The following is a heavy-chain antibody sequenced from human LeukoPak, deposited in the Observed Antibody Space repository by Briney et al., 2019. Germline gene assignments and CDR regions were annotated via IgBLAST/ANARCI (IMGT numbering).Heavy chain of an antibody. D-gene: IGHD6-19*01. V-gene: IGHV3-74*01. CDR3: AKRGSSGWYVPAGIDY. CDR2: INSDGSAT. J-gene: IGHJ4*02. CDR1: GFTFSNYW. Sequence: PGGSLRLSCAASGFTFSNYWMHWVRQAPGKGLAWVSRINSDGSATTYADSVKGRFTISRDNSKNTLYLQMNSLRAEDTAVYYCAKRGSSGWYVPAGIDYWGQGTLVTVSS.